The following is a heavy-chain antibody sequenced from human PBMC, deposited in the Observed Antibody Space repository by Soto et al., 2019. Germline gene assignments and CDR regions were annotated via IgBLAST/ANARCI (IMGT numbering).Heavy chain of an antibody. D-gene: IGHD3-10*01. CDR1: GGPISSYY. CDR3: ARGQGVIGYFDY. Sequence: SETLSLTCTVSGGPISSYYWSWSRQPPGKGLVWIGYIYYSGSTNYNPSLKRRVTISVDTSKNQFSLKLSSVTAAHTAVYYCARGQGVIGYFDYWGKGTLVTVSS. J-gene: IGHJ4*02. CDR2: IYYSGST. V-gene: IGHV4-59*01.